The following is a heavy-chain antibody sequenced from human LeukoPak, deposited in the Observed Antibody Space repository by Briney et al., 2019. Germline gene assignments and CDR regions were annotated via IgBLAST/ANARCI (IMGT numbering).Heavy chain of an antibody. D-gene: IGHD6-13*01. Sequence: AGSLRLSCSASGSIFNTYAMHWVRQAPGKGLQCVSAISSDGGTTFYADSVKGRFAISRDNSKNTLFLQMSSLRPEDTAIYYCRVAAANSFNQYDKDVWGQGTTVTVSS. CDR1: GSIFNTYA. CDR3: RVAAANSFNQYDKDV. J-gene: IGHJ6*02. V-gene: IGHV3-64D*08. CDR2: ISSDGGTT.